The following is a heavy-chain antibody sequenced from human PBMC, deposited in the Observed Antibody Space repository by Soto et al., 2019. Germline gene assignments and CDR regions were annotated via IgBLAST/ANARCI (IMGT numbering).Heavy chain of an antibody. J-gene: IGHJ4*02. CDR2: INHSGST. D-gene: IGHD6-13*01. V-gene: IGHV4-34*01. Sequence: TSETLSLTCAVYGGSFSGYYWSWIRQPPGKGLEWIGEINHSGSTNYNPSLKSRVTISVDTSKNQFSLKLSSVTAADTAVYYCARSPGYSSSWYRGVYYFDYWGQGTLVTVSS. CDR3: ARSPGYSSSWYRGVYYFDY. CDR1: GGSFSGYY.